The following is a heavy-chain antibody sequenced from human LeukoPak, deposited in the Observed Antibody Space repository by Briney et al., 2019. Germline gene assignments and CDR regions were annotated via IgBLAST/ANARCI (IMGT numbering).Heavy chain of an antibody. J-gene: IGHJ3*02. CDR3: ARLEAVDSSGYYYGTNDAFDI. D-gene: IGHD3-22*01. Sequence: SETLSLTCTVSGGSISSYYWSWIRQPPGKGLVWIGIFYYSGGTNYNPSLKSRVTISVDTSKNQFSLKLSSVTAADTAVYYCARLEAVDSSGYYYGTNDAFDIWGQGTMVTVSS. CDR1: GGSISSYY. V-gene: IGHV4-59*08. CDR2: FYYSGGT.